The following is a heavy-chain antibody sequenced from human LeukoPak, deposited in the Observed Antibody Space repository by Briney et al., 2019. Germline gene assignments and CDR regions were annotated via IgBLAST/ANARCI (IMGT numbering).Heavy chain of an antibody. J-gene: IGHJ6*04. CDR1: GFTVSSNY. V-gene: IGHV3-53*01. CDR2: IYSGGST. CDR3: AREEGVNYSYYGMDV. D-gene: IGHD2-8*01. Sequence: GGSLRLSCAASGFTVSSNYMSWVRQAPGKGLEWVSVIYSGGSTYYADSVKSRFTISRDNSKNTLYLQMNSLRAEDTAVYYCAREEGVNYSYYGMDVWGEGTTVTVSS.